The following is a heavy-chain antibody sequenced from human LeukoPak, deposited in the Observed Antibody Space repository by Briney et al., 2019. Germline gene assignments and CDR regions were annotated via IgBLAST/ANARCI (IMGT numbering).Heavy chain of an antibody. D-gene: IGHD3-10*01. J-gene: IGHJ4*02. Sequence: GGSLRLSCAASGFIFSTYSINWVRQAPGKGLEWVSAIIESGESTYYTDSVKGRFTISRDNSKNTLYLQMNSLRAEDTAFYYCAKGSAQYYFDSWGQGTPVTVSS. CDR1: GFIFSTYS. CDR3: AKGSAQYYFDS. V-gene: IGHV3-23*01. CDR2: IIESGEST.